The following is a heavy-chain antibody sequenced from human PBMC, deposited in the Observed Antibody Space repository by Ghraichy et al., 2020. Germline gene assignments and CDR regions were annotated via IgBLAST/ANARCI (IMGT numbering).Heavy chain of an antibody. D-gene: IGHD2/OR15-2a*01. Sequence: SQTLSLTCAVYGGSFNDYYWGWVRQPPGKGLEWIGDINHRGSTTFNPSLKSRFTVSVDVSKKQFSLKLPSVTAADTAWYYCVRGGRFVDFLSRSLPKRKRNYFDYWGQGALVSVSS. V-gene: IGHV4-34*01. CDR1: GGSFNDYY. CDR2: INHRGST. J-gene: IGHJ4*02. CDR3: VRGGRFVDFLSRSLPKRKRNYFDY.